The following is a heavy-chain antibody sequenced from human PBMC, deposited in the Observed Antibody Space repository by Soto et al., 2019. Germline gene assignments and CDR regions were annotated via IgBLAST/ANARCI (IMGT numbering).Heavy chain of an antibody. CDR1: GFSLSTSGMC. CDR3: ARIRGSGYFSGGSCNYYYYGVDV. Sequence: SGPTLVNPTQTLTLTCTFSGFSLSTSGMCVSWIRQPPGKALEWLARIDWDDDKYYSTSLKTRLTISKDTSQNQVVLTMTHMDPVDTGTYYFARIRGSGYFSGGSCNYYYYGVDVWGQGTTVTVSS. D-gene: IGHD2-15*01. V-gene: IGHV2-70*11. CDR2: IDWDDDK. J-gene: IGHJ6*02.